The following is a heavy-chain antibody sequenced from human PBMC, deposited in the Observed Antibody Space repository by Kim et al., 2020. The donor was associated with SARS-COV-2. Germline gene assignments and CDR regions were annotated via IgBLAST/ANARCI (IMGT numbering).Heavy chain of an antibody. CDR1: GYSFTSYW. CDR3: ASAVVPAANPQVYYGMDV. CDR2: IDPSDSYT. V-gene: IGHV5-10-1*01. J-gene: IGHJ6*02. Sequence: GESLKISCKGSGYSFTSYWISWVRQMPGKGLEWMGRIDPSDSYTNYSPSFQGHVTISADKSISTAYLQWSSLKASDTAMYYCASAVVPAANPQVYYGMDVWGQGTTVTVSS. D-gene: IGHD2-2*01.